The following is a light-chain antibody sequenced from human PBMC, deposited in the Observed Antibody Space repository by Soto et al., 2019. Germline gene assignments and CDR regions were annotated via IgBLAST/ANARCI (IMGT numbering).Light chain of an antibody. CDR1: QRVLYSSNNKNY. CDR2: WAS. J-gene: IGKJ4*01. Sequence: DIVMTQSPDSLAVSLGERAINNCKSSQRVLYSSNNKNYLAWYQQKPGQPPKLLIYWASTLESGVPDRFSGSGSGTDFTLTISSLQAEDVAVYYCQQYYSTPLTFGGGTKVDIK. V-gene: IGKV4-1*01. CDR3: QQYYSTPLT.